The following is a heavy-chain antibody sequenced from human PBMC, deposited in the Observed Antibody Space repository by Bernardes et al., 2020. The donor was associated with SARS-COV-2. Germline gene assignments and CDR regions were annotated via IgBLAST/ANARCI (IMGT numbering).Heavy chain of an antibody. J-gene: IGHJ4*02. CDR2: ISSDGDNK. CDR3: VKADYKFFWPSSGWGGHFFDN. D-gene: IGHD6-19*01. V-gene: IGHV3-64D*06. CDR1: GFTFSSYV. Sequence: GGSLRLSCSASGFTFSSYVMHWFRQAPGKGLEYVSGISSDGDNKQYAYSLEDRFTISRDNSKDTLYLQLTSLRLEDTAVYYCVKADYKFFWPSSGWGGHFFDNWGQGSLLTVSS.